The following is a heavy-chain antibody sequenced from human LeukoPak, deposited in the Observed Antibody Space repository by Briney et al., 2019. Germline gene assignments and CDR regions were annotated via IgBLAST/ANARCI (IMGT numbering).Heavy chain of an antibody. Sequence: PGVSLKISCKGSGYSFTSYWIGWVRQMPGKGLEWMGIIYPGDSDTRYSPSFQGQVTISADKSISTAYLQWSSLKASDTAMYYCARAYDSSGYYSPFDYWGQGTLVTVSS. CDR2: IYPGDSDT. CDR1: GYSFTSYW. J-gene: IGHJ4*02. CDR3: ARAYDSSGYYSPFDY. D-gene: IGHD3-22*01. V-gene: IGHV5-51*01.